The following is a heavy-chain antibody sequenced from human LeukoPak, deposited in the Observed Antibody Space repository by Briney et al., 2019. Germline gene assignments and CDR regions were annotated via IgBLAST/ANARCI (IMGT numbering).Heavy chain of an antibody. D-gene: IGHD3-10*01. CDR1: GGSVSSGSYY. CDR3: ARGPRIWFGELPSSSGYYYYMDV. CDR2: IYYSGST. Sequence: KPSETLSLTCTVSGGSVSSGSYYWGWIRQPPGKGLEWIGNIYYSGSTNYNPSLKSRVTMSVDTSKNQFSLKLSSVTAADTAVYYCARGPRIWFGELPSSSGYYYYMDVWGKGTTVTISS. V-gene: IGHV4-39*07. J-gene: IGHJ6*03.